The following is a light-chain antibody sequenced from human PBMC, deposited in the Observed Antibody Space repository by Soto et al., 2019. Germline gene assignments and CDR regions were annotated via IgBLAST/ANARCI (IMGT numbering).Light chain of an antibody. Sequence: DFQMTQSPSALSASLGGRVTITYLASHSIDTSLAWYQQRPGKAPNLLIFDASSLASGVPSRFSGGGSGTEFTLTISNLQPDDSGTYYCHQYKSYTPYTIGQGTKVEIK. V-gene: IGKV1-5*01. J-gene: IGKJ2*01. CDR1: HSIDTS. CDR2: DAS. CDR3: HQYKSYTPYT.